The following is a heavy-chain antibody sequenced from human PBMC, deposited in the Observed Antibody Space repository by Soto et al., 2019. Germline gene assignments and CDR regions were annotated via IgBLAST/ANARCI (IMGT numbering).Heavy chain of an antibody. Sequence: GGSLRLSCAASGFTFSSYSMNWVRQAPGKGLEWVSSISSSSGYIYYADSVKGRFTISRDNAKNSLYLQMNSLRAEDTAVYYCARSWIQLWFSIAAAGDAFDIWGQGTMVTVSS. D-gene: IGHD5-18*01. J-gene: IGHJ3*02. CDR2: ISSSSGYI. CDR3: ARSWIQLWFSIAAAGDAFDI. CDR1: GFTFSSYS. V-gene: IGHV3-21*01.